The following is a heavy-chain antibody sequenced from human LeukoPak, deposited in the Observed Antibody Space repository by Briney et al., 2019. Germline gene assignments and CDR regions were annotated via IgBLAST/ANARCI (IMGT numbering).Heavy chain of an antibody. CDR1: GFTFSSYD. CDR3: VRYSSLSGMDV. J-gene: IGHJ6*02. CDR2: IGTAGDT. Sequence: GGSLRLSCAASGFTFSSYDMHWVRQETGKGLEWVSTIGTAGDTHYLGSVKGRFTISREKAKNSLFLQVSSLRAGDTAVYYCVRYSSLSGMDVWGQGTTVTVSS. D-gene: IGHD6-19*01. V-gene: IGHV3-13*01.